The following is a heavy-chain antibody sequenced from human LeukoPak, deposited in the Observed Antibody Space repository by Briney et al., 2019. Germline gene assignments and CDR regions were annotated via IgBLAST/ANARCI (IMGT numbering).Heavy chain of an antibody. D-gene: IGHD3-16*02. CDR2: ISAYNGNT. CDR1: GYTFTSYG. J-gene: IGHJ4*02. CDR3: ASSYEYYVLCSYRFDY. Sequence: GASVTVSCKASGYTFTSYGISWVRQAPGQGLEWMGWISAYNGNTNYAQKLQGRVTMTTDTSTRTAYMELRSMRSDDEAVSYCASSYEYYVLCSYRFDYWGQGTLVTVSS. V-gene: IGHV1-18*01.